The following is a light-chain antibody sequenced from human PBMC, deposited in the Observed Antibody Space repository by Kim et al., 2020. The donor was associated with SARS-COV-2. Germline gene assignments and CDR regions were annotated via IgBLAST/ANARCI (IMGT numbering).Light chain of an antibody. V-gene: IGLV8-61*01. CDR2: NTN. J-gene: IGLJ3*02. Sequence: GTVTLTCGLTSGSVSTSLYPSWYQQTPGQAPRTLIYNTNTRSSGVPDRFSGSILGNRAALTITGAQADDESDYYCVLYLGSGIWVFGGGTQLTVL. CDR3: VLYLGSGIWV. CDR1: SGSVSTSLY.